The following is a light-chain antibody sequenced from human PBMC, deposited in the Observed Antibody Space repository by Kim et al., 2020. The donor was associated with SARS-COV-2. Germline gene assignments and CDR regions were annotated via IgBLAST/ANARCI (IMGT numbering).Light chain of an antibody. V-gene: IGKV2-30*01. CDR3: MQATHWPRT. J-gene: IGKJ2*01. CDR1: ESLLYSDGNTY. CDR2: KVS. Sequence: QPASISFRSRESLLYSDGNTYLSWFQQRPGQSPRRLIYKVSNRDSGVPDRFSGSGSGTEFTLKISRVDTEDVGVYYCMQATHWPRTFGQGTKLEIK.